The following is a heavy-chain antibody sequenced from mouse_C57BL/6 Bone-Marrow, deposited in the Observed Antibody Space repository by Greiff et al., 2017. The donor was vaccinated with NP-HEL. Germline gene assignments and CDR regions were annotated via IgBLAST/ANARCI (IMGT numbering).Heavy chain of an antibody. CDR2: IHPNSGST. Sequence: VKLQESGAELVKPGASVKLSCKASGYTFTSYWMHWVKQRPGQGLEWIGMIHPNSGSTNYNEKFKSKATLTVDKSSSTAYMQLSSLTSEDSAVYYCASYCYYFDYWGQGTTLTVSS. CDR3: ASYCYYFDY. J-gene: IGHJ2*01. D-gene: IGHD2-1*01. V-gene: IGHV1-64*01. CDR1: GYTFTSYW.